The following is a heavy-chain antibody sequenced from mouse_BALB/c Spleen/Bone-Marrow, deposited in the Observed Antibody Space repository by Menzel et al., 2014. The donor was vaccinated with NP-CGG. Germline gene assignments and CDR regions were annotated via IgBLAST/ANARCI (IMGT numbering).Heavy chain of an antibody. CDR2: ILPGNTNA. Sequence: VKLQESGAEQMQPGASVKISCKATGYTFSNYWIEWVKQRPGHGLEWIGEILPGNTNANYNEKFKGRATFTADTSSNTAYMQRISLTSEDSVVYYCGRGWYSMDDWGQGTSVTVSS. J-gene: IGHJ4*01. CDR3: GRGWYSMDD. V-gene: IGHV1-9*01. CDR1: GYTFSNYW.